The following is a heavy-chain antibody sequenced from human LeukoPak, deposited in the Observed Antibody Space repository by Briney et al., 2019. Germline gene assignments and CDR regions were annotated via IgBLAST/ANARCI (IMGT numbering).Heavy chain of an antibody. Sequence: SETLSLTCTVSGGSISSYYWSWIRQPPGKGLEWIGYIYYSGSTNYNPSLKSRVTISVDTSKNQFSLKLSSVTAADTAVYYCAREPEIRKTLQYYFDYWGQGTLVTVSS. CDR1: GGSISSYY. D-gene: IGHD4-11*01. CDR2: IYYSGST. V-gene: IGHV4-59*12. J-gene: IGHJ4*02. CDR3: AREPEIRKTLQYYFDY.